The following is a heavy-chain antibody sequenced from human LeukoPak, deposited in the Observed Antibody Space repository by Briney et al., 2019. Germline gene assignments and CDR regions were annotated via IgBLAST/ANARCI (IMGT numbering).Heavy chain of an antibody. Sequence: VSVRVSCKASGYTFTDYHMHWMRQAPGQGLEWMGWINPKTGGTNFAQKFQGRVTMTRDTSISTAYMELSRLTSDDTAVYYCARRPHMAAAGAGWFDGGGQGTTVTVSS. CDR2: INPKTGGT. CDR1: GYTFTDYH. V-gene: IGHV1-2*02. CDR3: ARRPHMAAAGAGWFDG. D-gene: IGHD6-13*01. J-gene: IGHJ6*02.